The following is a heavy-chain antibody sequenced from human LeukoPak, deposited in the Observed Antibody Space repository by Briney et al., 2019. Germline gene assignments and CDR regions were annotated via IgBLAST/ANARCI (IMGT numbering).Heavy chain of an antibody. CDR3: ARLYCSSTSCYTWFDF. V-gene: IGHV4-4*07. CDR2: IYSSGST. Sequence: PSETLSLTCTVSGGSISGYFWSWIRQPAGQGLEWIGRIYSSGSTNYDPSLKSRVTMSVDTSKNQFSLKLRSVTAADTAIYYCARLYCSSTSCYTWFDFWGQGTLVTVSS. J-gene: IGHJ4*02. CDR1: GGSISGYF. D-gene: IGHD2-2*02.